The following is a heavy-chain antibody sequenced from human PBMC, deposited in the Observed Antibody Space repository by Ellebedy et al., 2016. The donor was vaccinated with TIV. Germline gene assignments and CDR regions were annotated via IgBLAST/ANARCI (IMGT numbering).Heavy chain of an antibody. Sequence: MPSETLSLTCAVYGGSFSGYYWSWIRQPPGKGLEWIGEIIHSGSTNYNPSLKSRVTISVDTSKNQFSLDLSSVTAADTATYYCARDLGRYGMDVWGQGTTVTVSS. J-gene: IGHJ6*02. CDR2: IIHSGST. CDR1: GGSFSGYY. V-gene: IGHV4-34*12. CDR3: ARDLGRYGMDV.